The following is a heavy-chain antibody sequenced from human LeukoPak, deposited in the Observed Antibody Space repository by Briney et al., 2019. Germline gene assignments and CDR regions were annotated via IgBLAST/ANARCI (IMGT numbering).Heavy chain of an antibody. Sequence: PGGSLRLSCAASGFTFSSYAMSWVRQTPGKGLEWVGRIKSISDGGTTDFAAPVKGRFTISRDDSKNTLYLQMNSLKTEDTAVYYCTTDLMGGPANWGQGTLVTVSS. CDR1: GFTFSSYA. CDR2: IKSISDGGTT. J-gene: IGHJ4*02. D-gene: IGHD2-8*01. CDR3: TTDLMGGPAN. V-gene: IGHV3-15*01.